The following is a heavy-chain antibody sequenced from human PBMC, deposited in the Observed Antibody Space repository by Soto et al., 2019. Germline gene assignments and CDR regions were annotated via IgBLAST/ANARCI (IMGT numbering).Heavy chain of an antibody. CDR1: GYTFTSYD. D-gene: IGHD1-26*01. CDR2: MNPNSGNT. J-gene: IGHJ4*02. Sequence: GASVKVSCKASGYTFTSYDINWVRQATGQGLEWMGWMNPNSGNTGYAQKFQGRVTMTRNTSISTAYMELSSLRSEDTAVYYCARGREWEHYSDYWGQGTLVTVYS. CDR3: ARGREWEHYSDY. V-gene: IGHV1-8*01.